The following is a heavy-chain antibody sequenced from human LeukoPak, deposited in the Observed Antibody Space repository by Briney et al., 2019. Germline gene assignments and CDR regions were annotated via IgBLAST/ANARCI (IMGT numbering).Heavy chain of an antibody. CDR1: GFTFSSYA. CDR3: ARVDCISTSCPADY. CDR2: ISGSGGST. Sequence: GGSLRLSCAASGFTFSSYAMSWVRQAPGKGLEWVSAISGSGGSTYYADSVKGRFTISRDNSKNTLYLQMNSLRAEDTAIYYCARVDCISTSCPADYWGQGTLVTVSS. J-gene: IGHJ4*02. D-gene: IGHD2-2*01. V-gene: IGHV3-23*01.